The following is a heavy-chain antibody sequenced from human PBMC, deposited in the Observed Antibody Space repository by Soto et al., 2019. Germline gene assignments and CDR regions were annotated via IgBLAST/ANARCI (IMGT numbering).Heavy chain of an antibody. CDR1: GGTFSSYT. Sequence: QVQLVQSGAEVKKPGSSVKVSCKASGGTFSSYTINWVRQAPGQGLEWMGGIIPIFGTANYAQKFQGRVTITADDSTSTAYMALSSLRSEATAGYYCTKELDTATASMEVWGQGTTVTVSS. V-gene: IGHV1-69*01. CDR2: IIPIFGTA. J-gene: IGHJ6*02. D-gene: IGHD5-18*01. CDR3: TKELDTATASMEV.